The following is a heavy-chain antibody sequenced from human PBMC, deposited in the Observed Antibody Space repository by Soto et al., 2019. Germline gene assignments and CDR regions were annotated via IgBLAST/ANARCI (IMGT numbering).Heavy chain of an antibody. D-gene: IGHD3-9*01. CDR3: AREKYDILTGYYLFDY. V-gene: IGHV4-59*01. J-gene: IGHJ4*02. CDR1: GGSISSYY. CDR2: IYYSGST. Sequence: QVQLQESGPGLVKPSETLSLTCTVSGGSISSYYWSWIRQPPGKGLAWIGYIYYSGSTNYNPSLKSRVTISVDTSKNQFSLKLSSVTAADTAVYYCAREKYDILTGYYLFDYWGQGTLVTVSS.